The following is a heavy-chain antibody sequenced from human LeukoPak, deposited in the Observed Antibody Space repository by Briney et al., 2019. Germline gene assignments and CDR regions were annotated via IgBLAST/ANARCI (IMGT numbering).Heavy chain of an antibody. CDR3: AIPSGAAVAGSFDY. CDR1: GGTFSSYA. J-gene: IGHJ4*02. D-gene: IGHD6-19*01. CDR2: IIPILGIA. V-gene: IGHV1-69*04. Sequence: GASVKVPCKASGGTFSSYAISWVRQAPGQGLEWMGRIIPILGIANYAQKFQGRVTITADKSTSTAYMELSSLRSEDTAVYYCAIPSGAAVAGSFDYWGQGTLVTVSS.